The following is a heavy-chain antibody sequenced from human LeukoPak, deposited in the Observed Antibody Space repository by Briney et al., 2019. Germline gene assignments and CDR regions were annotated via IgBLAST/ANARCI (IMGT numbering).Heavy chain of an antibody. CDR3: ARDFDSSGYYYY. Sequence: SVKVSCKASGGTFSSYAISWVRQAPGQGLEWTGRIIPILGIANYAQKFQGRVTITADKSTSTAYMELSSLRSEDTAVYYCARDFDSSGYYYYWGQGTLVTVSS. D-gene: IGHD3-22*01. V-gene: IGHV1-69*04. J-gene: IGHJ4*02. CDR2: IIPILGIA. CDR1: GGTFSSYA.